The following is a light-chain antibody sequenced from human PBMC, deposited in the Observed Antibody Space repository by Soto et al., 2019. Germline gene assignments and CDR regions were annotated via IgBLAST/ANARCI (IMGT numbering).Light chain of an antibody. CDR2: TNN. V-gene: IGLV1-44*01. J-gene: IGLJ2*01. CDR3: ASWDDSLNGVV. CDR1: KSNIGDNT. Sequence: QSVLTQPPSASGTPGQRVTMSCSGSKSNIGDNTVNWFQQLPGSAPKLIISTNNQRPSGVPDRFSGSKSGTSGSLAISGLQSEDEADYYCASWDDSLNGVVFGGGTQLTVL.